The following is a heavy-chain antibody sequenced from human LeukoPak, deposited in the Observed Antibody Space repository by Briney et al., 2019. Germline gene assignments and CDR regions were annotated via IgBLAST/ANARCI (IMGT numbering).Heavy chain of an antibody. D-gene: IGHD3-10*01. Sequence: GGSLRLSCAASGFTFSSYWMSWVRQDPGEGLEWVANIKQDGREKYYVDSVKGRFTISRDNGKNSLYLQRNSLRAEDTAVYYCAKGGAVSSKSITMIRGTRRYYYYMDVWGKGTTVTISS. J-gene: IGHJ6*03. CDR3: AKGGAVSSKSITMIRGTRRYYYYMDV. V-gene: IGHV3-7*01. CDR1: GFTFSSYW. CDR2: IKQDGREK.